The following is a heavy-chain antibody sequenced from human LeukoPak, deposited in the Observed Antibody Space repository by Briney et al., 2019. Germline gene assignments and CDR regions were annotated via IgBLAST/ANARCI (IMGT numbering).Heavy chain of an antibody. CDR1: GGTFSIYT. J-gene: IGHJ4*02. CDR2: IIPILGIA. CDR3: ASVSSTEQPYDY. Sequence: EASVKVSCKASGGTFSIYTISWVRQAPGQGLEWMGRIIPILGIANYAQKFQGRVTITADKSTSTAYMELSSLRSEDTAVYYCASVSSTEQPYDYWGQGTLVTVSS. V-gene: IGHV1-69*02. D-gene: IGHD1/OR15-1a*01.